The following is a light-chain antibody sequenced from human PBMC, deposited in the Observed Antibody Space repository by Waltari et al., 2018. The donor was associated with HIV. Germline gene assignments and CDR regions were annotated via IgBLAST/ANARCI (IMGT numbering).Light chain of an antibody. CDR3: YSAADNVGV. CDR2: KDS. CDR1: ILTKKY. J-gene: IGLJ3*02. V-gene: IGLV3-27*01. Sequence: SYDLTQPSSVSVSPGQTARITCSGSILTKKYARWFQLRPGQAPILLIYKDSERPSGVPDRFSGSSSGDTVTLTIRGAQLEDEADYYCYSAADNVGVFGGGTNLAVL.